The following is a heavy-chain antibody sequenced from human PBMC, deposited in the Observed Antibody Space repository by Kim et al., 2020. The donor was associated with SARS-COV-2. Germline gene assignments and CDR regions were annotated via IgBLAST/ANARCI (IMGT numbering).Heavy chain of an antibody. Sequence: GGSLRLSCAASGFTFNDSWMTWVRQAPGKGLEWVARIKSKTDGGAKEYDAPVKGRFTISRDDSKNTLYLQMNSLKTEDTAVYYCGSLYFDFWGQGTPVTVSS. CDR2: IKSKTDGGAK. CDR3: GSLYFDF. CDR1: GFTFNDSW. J-gene: IGHJ4*02. V-gene: IGHV3-15*01. D-gene: IGHD3-10*01.